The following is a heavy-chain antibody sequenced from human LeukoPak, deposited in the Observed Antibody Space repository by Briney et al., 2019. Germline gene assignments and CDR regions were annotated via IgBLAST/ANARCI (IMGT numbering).Heavy chain of an antibody. CDR3: AKDRHDYGDSAADY. V-gene: IGHV3-30*18. D-gene: IGHD4-17*01. Sequence: PGGSLRLSCAASGFTFSSYGMHWVRQAPGKGLEWVAVISYDGSNKYYADSVKGRFTIYRDNSKNTLYLQMNSLRAEDTAVYYCAKDRHDYGDSAADYWGQGTLVTVSS. CDR2: ISYDGSNK. CDR1: GFTFSSYG. J-gene: IGHJ4*02.